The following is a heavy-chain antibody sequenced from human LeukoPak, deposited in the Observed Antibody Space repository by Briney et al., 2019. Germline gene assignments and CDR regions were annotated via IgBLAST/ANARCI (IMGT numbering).Heavy chain of an antibody. CDR1: GGSISSYY. D-gene: IGHD2-15*01. Sequence: KPSETLSLTCTVSGGSISSYYWSRIRQPPGKGLEWIGYIYYSGSTDYNPSLKSRVTISVDTSKNQFSLKLSSVTAADTAVYYCARAGMVAALTWFDPWGQGTLVTVSS. CDR3: ARAGMVAALTWFDP. V-gene: IGHV4-59*12. CDR2: IYYSGST. J-gene: IGHJ5*02.